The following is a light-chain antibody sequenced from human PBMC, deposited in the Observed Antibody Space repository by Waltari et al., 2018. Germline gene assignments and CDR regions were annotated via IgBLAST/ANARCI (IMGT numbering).Light chain of an antibody. V-gene: IGLV1-40*01. CDR2: GNS. CDR3: QSYDNSLSGWV. J-gene: IGLJ3*02. CDR1: SSNIGAGYD. Sequence: QSVLTQPPSVSGAPGQRVTIPCTGSSSNIGAGYDVHWYQQLPGTAPKLLIHGNSNRPSGVPDRFSGSKSGTSASLAITGLQAEDEADYYCQSYDNSLSGWVFGGGTKLTVL.